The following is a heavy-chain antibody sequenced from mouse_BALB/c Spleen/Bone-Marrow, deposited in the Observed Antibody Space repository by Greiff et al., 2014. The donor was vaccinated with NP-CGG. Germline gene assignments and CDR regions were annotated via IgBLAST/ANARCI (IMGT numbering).Heavy chain of an antibody. V-gene: IGHV1-74*04. CDR2: IHPYDSET. CDR1: GYTFTSYW. Sequence: LVESGAELVRPGASVKLSCKASGYTFTSYWMHWIKQGPGQGLEWMGTIHPYDSETHYNQKFKDKATLTVDKSSSTAYMQLCSLTSEDSAVYYCAREGDYGSRNYFDYCGQGTTLTVSS. CDR3: AREGDYGSRNYFDY. J-gene: IGHJ2*01. D-gene: IGHD1-1*01.